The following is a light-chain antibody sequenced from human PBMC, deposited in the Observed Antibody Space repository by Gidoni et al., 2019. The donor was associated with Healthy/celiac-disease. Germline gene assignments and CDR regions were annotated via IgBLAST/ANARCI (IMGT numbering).Light chain of an antibody. CDR1: QSVNSN. CDR3: QQYDNWPPWT. Sequence: EIVMTQSPATLSVSPGERATLSCRASQSVNSNLAWYQQKPGQAPRLLIYGAFTRATGIPARFSGTGSGTDFTLTISSLQSEDFALYYCQQYDNWPPWTFGQGTTVEIK. J-gene: IGKJ1*01. V-gene: IGKV3-15*01. CDR2: GAF.